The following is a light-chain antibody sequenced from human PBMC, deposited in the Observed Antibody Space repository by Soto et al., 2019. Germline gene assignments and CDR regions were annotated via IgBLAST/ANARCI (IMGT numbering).Light chain of an antibody. J-gene: IGLJ2*01. Sequence: QLVLTQPASVSGSPGQSITISCAGTSADIGAFNYVSWYQHHPGKAPKLLIYDVSDRPSGVSTRFSASKSANTASLTISGLQADDEADYYCSSYSTSSPLVFGGGTKVTVL. V-gene: IGLV2-14*03. CDR3: SSYSTSSPLV. CDR2: DVS. CDR1: SADIGAFNY.